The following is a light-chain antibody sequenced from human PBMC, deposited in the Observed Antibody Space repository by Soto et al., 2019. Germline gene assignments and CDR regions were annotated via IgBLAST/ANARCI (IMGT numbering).Light chain of an antibody. Sequence: EIVLTQSPGTLSLSPGERATLSCRASQSVSSSYLAWYQQKPGQAPRLLIYGASSRATGIPDRFSGSWSGTDFALTISRLKPEDFAVYYCQQYGSSPLTFGGGTKVESK. CDR3: QQYGSSPLT. CDR2: GAS. CDR1: QSVSSSY. V-gene: IGKV3-20*01. J-gene: IGKJ4*01.